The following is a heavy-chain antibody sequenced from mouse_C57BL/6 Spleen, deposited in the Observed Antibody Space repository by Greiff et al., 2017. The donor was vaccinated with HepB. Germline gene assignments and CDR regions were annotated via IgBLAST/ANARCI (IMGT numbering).Heavy chain of an antibody. D-gene: IGHD4-1*01. V-gene: IGHV5-17*01. CDR3: ARAELGLGFDY. CDR1: GFTFSDYG. J-gene: IGHJ2*01. CDR2: ISSGSSTI. Sequence: EVQGVESGGGLVKPGGSLKLSCAASGFTFSDYGMHWVRQAPEKGLEWVAYISSGSSTIYYADTVKGRFTISRDNAKNTLFLQMTSLRSEDTAMYYCARAELGLGFDYWGQGTTLTVSS.